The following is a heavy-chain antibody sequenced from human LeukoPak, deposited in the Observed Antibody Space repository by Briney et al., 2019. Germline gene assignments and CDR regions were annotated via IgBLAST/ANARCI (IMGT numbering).Heavy chain of an antibody. Sequence: SETLSLTCTVSGGSISSYYWSWIRQPAGKGLEWIGRIYHSGSTYYNPSLKSRLTMSVDTSRNQFSLNLSSVTAADTAVYYCAPPPYYYEANGYSVAWGQGTLVTVSS. CDR3: APPPYYYEANGYSVA. D-gene: IGHD3-22*01. J-gene: IGHJ5*02. CDR1: GGSISSYY. V-gene: IGHV4-4*07. CDR2: IYHSGST.